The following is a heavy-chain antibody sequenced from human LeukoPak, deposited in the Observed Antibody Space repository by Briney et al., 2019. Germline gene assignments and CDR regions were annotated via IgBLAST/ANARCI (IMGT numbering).Heavy chain of an antibody. Sequence: GGSPRLSCTGSGFTFGDYAMSWVRQAPGKGLEWVGVITSKAYGGTIEYGPSVKGRFTISRDDSKSIAYLQMNSLKTEDTAVYYCARVRLSGTPPFYDYWGQGTLVTVSS. CDR2: ITSKAYGGTI. V-gene: IGHV3-49*04. J-gene: IGHJ4*02. D-gene: IGHD1-26*01. CDR3: ARVRLSGTPPFYDY. CDR1: GFTFGDYA.